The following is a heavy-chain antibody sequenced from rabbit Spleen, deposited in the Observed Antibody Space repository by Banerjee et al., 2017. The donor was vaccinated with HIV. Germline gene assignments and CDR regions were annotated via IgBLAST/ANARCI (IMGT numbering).Heavy chain of an antibody. Sequence: QEQLRETGGGLVQPGGSLTLTCTASGSDISSYAIIWVRQAPGKGLEWIGDIYPVFGITNYANWMKGRFTISSDNAQNTVDLQMNSLTAADTATYFCTRNANGGWDLWGQGTLVTVS. CDR1: GSDISSYA. J-gene: IGHJ3*01. D-gene: IGHD4-1*01. CDR2: IYPVFGIT. V-gene: IGHV1S29*01. CDR3: TRNANGGWDL.